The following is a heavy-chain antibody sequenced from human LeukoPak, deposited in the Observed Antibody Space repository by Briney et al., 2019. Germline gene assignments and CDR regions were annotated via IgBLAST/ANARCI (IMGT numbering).Heavy chain of an antibody. Sequence: GGSLRLSCAASGFTFSSYSMNWVRQAPGKGLEWVSSISSSSHIYYADSVKGRFTISRDNAKNSLYLQMNSLRAEDTAVYYCASGADDTYYDILTGYFDAFDIWGQGTMVTVSS. CDR3: ASGADDTYYDILTGYFDAFDI. V-gene: IGHV3-21*01. J-gene: IGHJ3*02. CDR1: GFTFSSYS. CDR2: ISSSSHI. D-gene: IGHD3-9*01.